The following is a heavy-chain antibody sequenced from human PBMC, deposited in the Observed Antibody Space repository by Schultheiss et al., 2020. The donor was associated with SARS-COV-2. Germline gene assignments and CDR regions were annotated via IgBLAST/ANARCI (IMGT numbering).Heavy chain of an antibody. CDR2: ISGSGGST. Sequence: GGSLRLSCAASGFTFDDYAMHWVRQAPGKGLEWVSGISGSGGSTYYADSVKGRFTISRDNAKNSLYLQMNSLRAEDTAVYYCARVVGYSSSSYTDAFDIWGQGTMVTVSS. CDR3: ARVVGYSSSSYTDAFDI. J-gene: IGHJ3*02. D-gene: IGHD6-6*01. CDR1: GFTFDDYA. V-gene: IGHV3-20*04.